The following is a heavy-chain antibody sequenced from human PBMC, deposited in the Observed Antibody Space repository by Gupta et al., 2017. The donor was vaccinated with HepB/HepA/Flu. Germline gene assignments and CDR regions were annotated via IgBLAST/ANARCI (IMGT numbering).Heavy chain of an antibody. CDR1: GFTFSSYA. CDR2: SQGDGDTR. J-gene: IGHJ4*02. D-gene: IGHD3-10*01. Sequence: EVQLLESGGGLVQPGESLRLSCEASGFTFSSYAMIWVRQSPGKGLEWVSHSQGDGDTRYYADAVKGRFTIARDNAKNMLYRQMRSLRAEDTALYYCAKRHTRVRGVPAFDYGGQGAPVTVSA. V-gene: IGHV3-23*01. CDR3: AKRHTRVRGVPAFDY.